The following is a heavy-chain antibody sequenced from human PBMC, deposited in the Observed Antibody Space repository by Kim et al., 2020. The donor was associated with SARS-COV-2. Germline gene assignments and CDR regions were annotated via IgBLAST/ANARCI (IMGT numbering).Heavy chain of an antibody. Sequence: ASVKVSCKVSGYTLTELSMLWVRQAPGKGLEWMGGFDPEDGETIYAQKFQGRVTMTEDTSTDTAYMVLSSLRSEDTAVYYCATGLAYCSGGSCYRLSYWGQGTLVTVSS. CDR2: FDPEDGET. D-gene: IGHD2-15*01. CDR1: GYTLTELS. J-gene: IGHJ4*02. CDR3: ATGLAYCSGGSCYRLSY. V-gene: IGHV1-24*01.